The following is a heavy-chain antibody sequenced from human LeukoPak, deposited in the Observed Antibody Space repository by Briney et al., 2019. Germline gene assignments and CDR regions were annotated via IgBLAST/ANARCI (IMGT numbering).Heavy chain of an antibody. CDR3: ARESVNDY. CDR1: GGSISSSSYY. Sequence: SETLSLTCTVSGGSISSSSYYWGWIRQPPGKGLEWIGSIYYSGSTYHNPSLKSRVTISVDTSKNEFSLKLSSVTAADTAVYYCARESVNDYWGQGTLVTVSS. CDR2: IYYSGST. V-gene: IGHV4-39*02. D-gene: IGHD5/OR15-5a*01. J-gene: IGHJ4*02.